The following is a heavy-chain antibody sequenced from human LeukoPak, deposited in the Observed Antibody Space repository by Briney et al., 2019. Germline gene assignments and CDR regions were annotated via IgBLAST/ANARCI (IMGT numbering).Heavy chain of an antibody. CDR2: ISYDGSNK. CDR1: GFTFSSYG. J-gene: IGHJ4*02. D-gene: IGHD4-17*01. CDR3: ARDYGDSLTY. Sequence: GGSLRLSCAASGFTFSSYGMHWVRQAPGKGLEWVAVISYDGSNKYYADSVKGRFTISRDNAKNSVYLQMTSLRTDDTAFYFCARDYGDSLTYWGQGSLVTVSS. V-gene: IGHV3-30*03.